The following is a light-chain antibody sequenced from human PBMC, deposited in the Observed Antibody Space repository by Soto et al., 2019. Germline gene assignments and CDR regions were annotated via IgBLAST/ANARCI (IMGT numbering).Light chain of an antibody. Sequence: QSVLTQPPSVSGAPGQMVTISCTGRSSNIGAGYDVHWYQQLPGTAPKLLIYGNSNRPSGVPDRFSGSKSGTSASLAIPGLQAEDEADYYWQSYDSSLVFGGGTQLTVL. J-gene: IGLJ2*01. CDR1: SSNIGAGYD. V-gene: IGLV1-40*01. CDR3: QSYDSSLV. CDR2: GNS.